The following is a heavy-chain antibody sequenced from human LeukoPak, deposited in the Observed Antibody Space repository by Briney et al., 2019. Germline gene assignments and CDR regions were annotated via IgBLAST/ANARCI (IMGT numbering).Heavy chain of an antibody. CDR3: ARGYYDSKIHFDY. Sequence: GGSLRLSCAASGFTISSYWMSWVRQAPGKGLEWVANIKQDGSEKYYVDSVKGRFTISRDNAKNSLYLQMDSLRAEDMAVYYCARGYYDSKIHFDYWGQGTLVTVSS. J-gene: IGHJ4*02. CDR1: GFTISSYW. D-gene: IGHD3-22*01. V-gene: IGHV3-7*01. CDR2: IKQDGSEK.